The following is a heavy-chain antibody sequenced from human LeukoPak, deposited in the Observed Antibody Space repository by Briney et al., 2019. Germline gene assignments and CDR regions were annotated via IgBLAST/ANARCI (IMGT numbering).Heavy chain of an antibody. CDR3: ARIEALTFGGVIVPPYFDC. V-gene: IGHV3-66*01. J-gene: IGHJ4*02. D-gene: IGHD3-16*02. CDR1: EFSVGSNY. CDR2: IYSGGST. Sequence: QPGGSLRLSRAASEFSVGSNYMTWVRQAPGKGLEWVSLIYSGGSTYYADSVKGRFTISRDNSKNTLYLQMNSLRAEDTAVYYCARIEALTFGGVIVPPYFDCWGQGTLVTVSS.